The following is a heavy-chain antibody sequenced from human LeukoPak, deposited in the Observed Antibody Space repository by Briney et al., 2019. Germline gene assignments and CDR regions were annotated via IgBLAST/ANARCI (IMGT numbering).Heavy chain of an antibody. D-gene: IGHD5-12*01. CDR3: ALMKGSGYDDIDY. Sequence: QAGGSLRLSCAASGFTFDDYAMHWVRQAPGKGLEWVSGISWNSGSIGYADSVKGRFTISRDNAKNSLYLQMNSLRAEDTALYYCALMKGSGYDDIDYWGQGTLVTVSS. CDR2: ISWNSGSI. J-gene: IGHJ4*02. CDR1: GFTFDDYA. V-gene: IGHV3-9*01.